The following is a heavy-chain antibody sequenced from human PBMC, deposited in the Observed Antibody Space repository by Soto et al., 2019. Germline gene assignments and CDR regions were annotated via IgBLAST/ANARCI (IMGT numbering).Heavy chain of an antibody. D-gene: IGHD3-3*01. CDR1: GLNIINYS. CDR3: AREYEDLTSNFDF. CDR2: ISSTTNYI. Sequence: RLSYTASGLNIINYSMNWISQTPGKGLEWVSSISSTTNYIYYGDSMKGRFTISIDNAKNSLYLEMNSLRAEDTSVYYCAREYEDLTSNFDFCGQGPFVT. V-gene: IGHV3-21*06. J-gene: IGHJ4*03.